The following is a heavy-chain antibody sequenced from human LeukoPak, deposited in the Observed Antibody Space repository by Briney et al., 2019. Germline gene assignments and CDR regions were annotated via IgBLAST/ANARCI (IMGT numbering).Heavy chain of an antibody. CDR3: ARDVGYCSGGSYCAGYNWFDP. CDR1: GGSISSGDNY. J-gene: IGHJ5*02. V-gene: IGHV4-61*02. CDR2: IYTSGST. D-gene: IGHD2-15*01. Sequence: SETLSLTCTVSGGSISSGDNYWSWIRQPAGKGLEWIGRIYTSGSTNYNPSLKSRVTISVDTSKNQFSLKLSSVTAADTAVYYCARDVGYCSGGSYCAGYNWFDPWGQGTLVTVSS.